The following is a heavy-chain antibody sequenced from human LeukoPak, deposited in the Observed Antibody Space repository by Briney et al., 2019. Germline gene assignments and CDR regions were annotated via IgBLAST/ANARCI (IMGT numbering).Heavy chain of an antibody. D-gene: IGHD6-19*01. Sequence: GGSLRLSCAASGFTVSNTYMSWVRQAPGKGLEWVSAISGSGGSTYYADSVKGRFTISRDNSKNTLYLQMNSLRAEDTAVYYCAKDGYSSGWYFDYWGQGTLVTVSS. CDR1: GFTVSNTY. J-gene: IGHJ4*02. V-gene: IGHV3-23*01. CDR2: ISGSGGST. CDR3: AKDGYSSGWYFDY.